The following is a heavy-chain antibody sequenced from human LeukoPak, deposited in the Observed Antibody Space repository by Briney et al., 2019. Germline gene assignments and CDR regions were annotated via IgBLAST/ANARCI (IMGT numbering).Heavy chain of an antibody. V-gene: IGHV1-2*02. CDR3: ARAYYYDSSGYHDAFDI. Sequence: GASVKVSCKASGFTFTGYYIHWVRQAPGQGLEWMGWINPNSGGTNYAQKFQGRVTMTRDTSISTAYMELSRLRSDDTAVYYCARAYYYDSSGYHDAFDIWGQGTMVTVSS. D-gene: IGHD3-22*01. J-gene: IGHJ3*02. CDR1: GFTFTGYY. CDR2: INPNSGGT.